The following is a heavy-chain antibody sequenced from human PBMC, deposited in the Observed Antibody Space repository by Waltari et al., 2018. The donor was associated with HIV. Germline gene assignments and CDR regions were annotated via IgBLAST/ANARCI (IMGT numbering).Heavy chain of an antibody. CDR3: ANEGGYSYVRPLWYGLDV. CDR1: GFPFASSS. J-gene: IGHJ6*02. Sequence: EVHLFESGGDLVQPGGSMRLSRAGSGFPFASSSRTLVRRAPGKGREWVSSISGSGDYTYYADSVKGLFTVSRDNSKNTLYLQMSSLRAGDTAVYYCANEGGYSYVRPLWYGLDVWGQGTTVTVSS. D-gene: IGHD3-10*02. V-gene: IGHV3-23*01. CDR2: ISGSGDYT.